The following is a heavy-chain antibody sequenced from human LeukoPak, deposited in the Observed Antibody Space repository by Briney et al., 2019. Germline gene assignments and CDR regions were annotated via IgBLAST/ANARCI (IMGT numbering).Heavy chain of an antibody. CDR2: IYYTGST. Sequence: PSETLSLTCTVSGASISSYFWSWLRQPPGKGLEWSGYIYYTGSTNYNPSLRSRITISVDTSNNQFSLQLSSVTAADTAVYYCASSPDVLTGYYNDYWGQGTLVTVSS. CDR3: ASSPDVLTGYYNDY. D-gene: IGHD3-9*01. CDR1: GASISSYF. V-gene: IGHV4-59*01. J-gene: IGHJ4*02.